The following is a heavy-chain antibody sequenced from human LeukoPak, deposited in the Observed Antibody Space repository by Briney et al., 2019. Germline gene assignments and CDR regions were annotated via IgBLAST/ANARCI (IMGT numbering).Heavy chain of an antibody. Sequence: PGGSLRLSCAASGFTFSSSAMTWVRQAPGKGLEWVSVISASGLSAYYADSLKGRFTFSRDNSKSTLYLQMNSLRAEDTAVYYCAKDLDSHYARYFDLWGRGTLVTVSS. CDR2: ISASGLSA. J-gene: IGHJ2*01. V-gene: IGHV3-23*01. CDR3: AKDLDSHYARYFDL. CDR1: GFTFSSSA. D-gene: IGHD4-11*01.